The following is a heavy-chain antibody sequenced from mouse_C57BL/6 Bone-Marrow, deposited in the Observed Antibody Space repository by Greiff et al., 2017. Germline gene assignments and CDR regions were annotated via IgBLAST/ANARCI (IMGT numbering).Heavy chain of an antibody. CDR1: GYAFSSSW. Sequence: QVTLNVSGPELVKPGASVKISCKASGYAFSSSWMNWVKQRPGKGLEWIGRIYPGDGDTNYNGKFKGKATLTADKSSSTAYMQLSSLTTEDSAVYFCAREVTFDYWGQGTTLTVSS. J-gene: IGHJ2*01. D-gene: IGHD2-13*01. V-gene: IGHV1-82*01. CDR3: AREVTFDY. CDR2: IYPGDGDT.